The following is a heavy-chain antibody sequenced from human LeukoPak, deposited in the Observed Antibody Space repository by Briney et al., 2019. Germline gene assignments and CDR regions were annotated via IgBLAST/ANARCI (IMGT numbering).Heavy chain of an antibody. CDR3: AKGGGYSPYYYMDV. D-gene: IGHD5-18*01. V-gene: IGHV3-11*04. CDR2: ISSGSTPSTI. Sequence: GGSLRLSCAASGLTFSDSYVSWIRQAPGMGLEWVSYISSGSTPSTISYADSVKGRFTISRDNAKNSLYLQMNSLRDEDTAVYYCAKGGGYSPYYYMDVWGKGTTVTVSS. CDR1: GLTFSDSY. J-gene: IGHJ6*03.